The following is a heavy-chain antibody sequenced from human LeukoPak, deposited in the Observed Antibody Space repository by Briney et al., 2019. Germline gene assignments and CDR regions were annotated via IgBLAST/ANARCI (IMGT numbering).Heavy chain of an antibody. J-gene: IGHJ4*02. D-gene: IGHD3-3*01. Sequence: SETLSLTCTVSGGSISSHYWSWIRQPPGKGLEWIGYIYYSGSTNYNPSLKSRVTISVDTSKNQFSLKLSSVTAADTAVYYCARASDYDFWSGYYTTLDYWGQGTLVTVSS. CDR3: ARASDYDFWSGYYTTLDY. CDR1: GGSISSHY. CDR2: IYYSGST. V-gene: IGHV4-59*11.